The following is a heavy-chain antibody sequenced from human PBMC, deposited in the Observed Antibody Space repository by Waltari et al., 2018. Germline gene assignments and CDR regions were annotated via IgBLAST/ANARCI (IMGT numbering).Heavy chain of an antibody. CDR3: ARADRGPRYTSGSSATPDWGP. D-gene: IGHD1-26*01. J-gene: IGHJ5*02. CDR1: GGSFRGFY. Sequence: QVQLQQWGAGRVKPSETLSLTCAVYGGSFRGFYWSWIRQSPGKGLEWIGEINHGGSANYNPSLKSRVTIARDTARNKCSLKLSSVTAADTAVYYCARADRGPRYTSGSSATPDWGPWGQGTLVTVSS. V-gene: IGHV4-34*01. CDR2: INHGGSA.